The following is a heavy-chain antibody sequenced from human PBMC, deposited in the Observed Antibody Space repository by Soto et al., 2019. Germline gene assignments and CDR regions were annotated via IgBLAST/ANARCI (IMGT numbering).Heavy chain of an antibody. Sequence: SGGSLRLSCAASEFTYSSYSMSWVRQAPGAGLEWVSASSGSGGSTYYADSVRGRFTISRDNSENTLYLQMNSLRAEETAVHYCARDTMIVVLGGVDDWYQGNVVTVPS. CDR2: SSGSGGST. J-gene: IGHJ4*02. V-gene: IGHV3-23*01. CDR3: ARDTMIVVLGGVDD. CDR1: EFTYSSYS. D-gene: IGHD3-22*01.